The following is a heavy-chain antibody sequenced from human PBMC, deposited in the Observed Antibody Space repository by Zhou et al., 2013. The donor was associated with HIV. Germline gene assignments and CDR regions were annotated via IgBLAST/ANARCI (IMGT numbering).Heavy chain of an antibody. CDR1: GGTFTSYD. Sequence: QVQLVQSGAEVKKPGSSVKVSCKASGGTFTSYDINWVRQATGQGLEWMGWMNPKSGNTGYAQKFQGRVTMTRNTSISTTYMELSSLRSEDTAVYYCARAYSSRWNDYYYYYGMDVWGQGTTVTVSS. D-gene: IGHD6-13*01. J-gene: IGHJ6*02. CDR3: ARAYSSRWNDYYYYYGMDV. CDR2: MNPKSGNT. V-gene: IGHV1-8*01.